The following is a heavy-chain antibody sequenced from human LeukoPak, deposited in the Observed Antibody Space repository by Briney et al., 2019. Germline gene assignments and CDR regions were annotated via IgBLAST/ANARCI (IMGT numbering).Heavy chain of an antibody. CDR1: GYTFTGYY. CDR3: ARDVGEYCSSTNCYASHY. D-gene: IGHD2-2*01. V-gene: IGHV1-2*02. J-gene: IGHJ4*02. Sequence: GASVKVSCKASGYTFTGYYIHWVRQAPGQGLEWVGWINPHSGGTNYAQKFQGGVTMTRDTSITTAYMELSSLRSDDTAVYYCARDVGEYCSSTNCYASHYWGQGTLVTVSS. CDR2: INPHSGGT.